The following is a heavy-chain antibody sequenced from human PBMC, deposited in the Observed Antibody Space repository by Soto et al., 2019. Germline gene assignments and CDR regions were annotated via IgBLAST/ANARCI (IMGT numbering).Heavy chain of an antibody. Sequence: GGSLRLSCAASGFTVSSNYMSWVRQAPGKGLEWVSVIYSGGSTYYADSVKGRFTISRDNSKNTLYLQMNSLRAEDTAVYYCAREIEDYGDYWYYFDYWGQGTLVTVSS. D-gene: IGHD4-17*01. CDR1: GFTVSSNY. J-gene: IGHJ4*02. V-gene: IGHV3-66*01. CDR2: IYSGGST. CDR3: AREIEDYGDYWYYFDY.